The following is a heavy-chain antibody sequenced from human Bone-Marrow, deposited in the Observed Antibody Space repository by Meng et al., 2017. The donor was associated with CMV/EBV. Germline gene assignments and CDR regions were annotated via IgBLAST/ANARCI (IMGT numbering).Heavy chain of an antibody. D-gene: IGHD6-6*01. CDR2: ISAYNGNT. J-gene: IGHJ5*02. CDR1: GYTFTSYG. Sequence: ASVKVSCKDSGYTFTSYGISWVRQAPGQGLEWMGWISAYNGNTNYAQKLQGRVTMTTDTSTSPAYMELRSLSSDDTAVYYCARGRSSSWSDWFDPWGQGTLVTVSS. CDR3: ARGRSSSWSDWFDP. V-gene: IGHV1-18*01.